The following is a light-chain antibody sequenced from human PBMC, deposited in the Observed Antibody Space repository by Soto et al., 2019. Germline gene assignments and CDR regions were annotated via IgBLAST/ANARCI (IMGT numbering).Light chain of an antibody. Sequence: DIQRNQSPSSLSASVGDRVTITCRASRSVNTYLNWYQQKPGIAPKLLIYTASTLQSGVPSRFSGSGSGTDFTLTISSLKHEDFATYYCQQSYSTTLTFGQGTKVDIK. V-gene: IGKV1-39*01. J-gene: IGKJ1*01. CDR2: TAS. CDR1: RSVNTY. CDR3: QQSYSTTLT.